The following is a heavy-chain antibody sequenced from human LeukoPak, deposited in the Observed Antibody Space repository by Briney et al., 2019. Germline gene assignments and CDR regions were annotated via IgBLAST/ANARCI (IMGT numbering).Heavy chain of an antibody. V-gene: IGHV3-23*01. Sequence: GGSLRLSCAASGFTFSTYAMTWVRQAPGKGLEWVSGINSNGDEIYYADSVRGRFTISRDNSNNALYLQMDSLRAEDTTVYYCANWIGSSSRDYWGQGTLVTVSS. J-gene: IGHJ4*02. CDR2: INSNGDEI. D-gene: IGHD6-6*01. CDR3: ANWIGSSSRDY. CDR1: GFTFSTYA.